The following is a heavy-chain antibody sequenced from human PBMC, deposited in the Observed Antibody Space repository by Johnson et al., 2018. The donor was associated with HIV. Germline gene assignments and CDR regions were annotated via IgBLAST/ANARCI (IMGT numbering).Heavy chain of an antibody. CDR2: ISYHGSNT. Sequence: QVQLVESGVGVVQPGRSLRLSCAASGFTFNRYAMHWVRQAPGKGLEWAAVISYHGSNTYYADSVKGRFIISRDNSKNTLYLQMNSLRAEDAAVYYCVSASTPRGGDYVDYAFDIWGQGTMVTVSS. V-gene: IGHV3-30-3*01. D-gene: IGHD4-17*01. CDR1: GFTFNRYA. CDR3: VSASTPRGGDYVDYAFDI. J-gene: IGHJ3*02.